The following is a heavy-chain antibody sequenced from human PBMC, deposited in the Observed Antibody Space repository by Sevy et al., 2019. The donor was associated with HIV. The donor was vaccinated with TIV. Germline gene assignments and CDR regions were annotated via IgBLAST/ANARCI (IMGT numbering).Heavy chain of an antibody. J-gene: IGHJ4*02. D-gene: IGHD3-16*02. CDR3: ARVLPRSPLNYVWGSYRYRFYFDY. CDR1: GGSISSYY. V-gene: IGHV4-59*01. Sequence: SETLSLTCTVSGGSISSYYWSWIRQPPGKGLEWIGYIYYSGSTNYNPSLKSRVTISVDTSKNQFSLKLSSVTAADTAVYYCARVLPRSPLNYVWGSYRYRFYFDYWGQGTLVTVSS. CDR2: IYYSGST.